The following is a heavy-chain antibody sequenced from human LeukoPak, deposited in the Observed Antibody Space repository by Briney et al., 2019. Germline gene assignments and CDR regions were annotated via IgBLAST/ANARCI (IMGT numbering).Heavy chain of an antibody. CDR3: ARIRGSAEFDY. J-gene: IGHJ4*02. CDR1: GFSLGTSGLC. D-gene: IGHD6-25*01. V-gene: IGHV2-70*11. CDR2: IDWADDK. Sequence: SGPALVKPTQTLTLTCTFSGFSLGTSGLCVSWIPQPPGTSLEWLTRIDWADDKYYSASLKTRLTISKDTSKNQVVLTMTHMDPVDTATYYCARIRGSAEFDYWGQGTLVTVSS.